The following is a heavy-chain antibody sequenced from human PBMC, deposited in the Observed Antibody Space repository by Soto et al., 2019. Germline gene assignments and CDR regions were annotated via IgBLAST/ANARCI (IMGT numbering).Heavy chain of an antibody. CDR2: ISSTSSYI. V-gene: IGHV3-21*01. Sequence: GGSLRLSCAASGFTFSTYTMNWVRQAPGKGLEWVSSISSTSSYIYYADSVKGRFTISRDNAKNSLYLQMNSLRAEDTAVYYCAREGSYWNDVGPDWGQGTRVTVS. CDR1: GFTFSTYT. J-gene: IGHJ4*02. CDR3: AREGSYWNDVGPD. D-gene: IGHD1-1*01.